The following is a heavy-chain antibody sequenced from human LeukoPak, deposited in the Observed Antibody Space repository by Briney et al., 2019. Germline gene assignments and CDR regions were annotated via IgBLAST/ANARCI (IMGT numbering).Heavy chain of an antibody. V-gene: IGHV1-2*02. CDR2: INPNSGGT. CDR1: GYTFTGYY. Sequence: GASVKVSCKASGYTFTGYYMHWVRQAPGQGLEWMGWINPNSGGTNYAQKFQGRVTMTRDTSISTAYMELSRLRSYDTAVYYCARETQQQLVARVGWFDPWGQGTLVTVSS. J-gene: IGHJ5*02. CDR3: ARETQQQLVARVGWFDP. D-gene: IGHD6-13*01.